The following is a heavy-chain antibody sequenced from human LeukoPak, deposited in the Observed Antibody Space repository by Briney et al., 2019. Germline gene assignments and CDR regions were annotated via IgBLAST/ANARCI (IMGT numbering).Heavy chain of an antibody. J-gene: IGHJ4*02. V-gene: IGHV4-30-2*01. CDR1: GGSISSGGYS. CDR3: ARLVGATLFDY. D-gene: IGHD1-26*01. CDR2: IYHSGST. Sequence: PSQTLSLTCAVSGGSISSGGYSWSWIRQPPGKGLEWIGYIYHSGSTYYNPSLKSRVTISVDRSKNQFSLKLSSVTAADTAVYYCARLVGATLFDYWGQGTLVTVSS.